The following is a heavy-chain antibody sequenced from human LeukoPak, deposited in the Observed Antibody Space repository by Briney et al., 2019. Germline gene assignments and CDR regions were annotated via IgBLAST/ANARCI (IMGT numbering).Heavy chain of an antibody. CDR1: GFTFSSYA. CDR3: ARSEYSSEDYFDY. J-gene: IGHJ4*02. CDR2: ISYDGSNK. V-gene: IGHV3-30-3*01. Sequence: PGGSLRLSCAASGFTFSSYAMHWVRQAPGKGLEWVAVISYDGSNKYYADSVKGRFTISRDNSKNTLYLQMNSLRAEDTAVYYCARSEYSSEDYFDYWGQGTLVTVSS. D-gene: IGHD6-6*01.